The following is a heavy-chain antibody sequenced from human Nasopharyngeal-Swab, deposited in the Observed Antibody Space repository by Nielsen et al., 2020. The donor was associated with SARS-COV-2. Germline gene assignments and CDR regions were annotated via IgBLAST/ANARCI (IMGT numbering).Heavy chain of an antibody. CDR2: IYPGDSDT. J-gene: IGHJ4*02. CDR3: ARHPVRGRLTGFDY. V-gene: IGHV5-51*01. D-gene: IGHD3-10*02. Sequence: VRQMPGKGLEWMGIIYPGDSDTRYSPSFQGQVTISADKSISTAYLQWSSLKASDTAMYYCARHPVRGRLTGFDYWGQGTLVTVSS.